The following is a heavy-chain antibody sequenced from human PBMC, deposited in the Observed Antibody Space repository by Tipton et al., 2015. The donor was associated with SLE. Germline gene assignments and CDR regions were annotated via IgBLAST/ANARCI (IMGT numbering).Heavy chain of an antibody. J-gene: IGHJ4*02. D-gene: IGHD4-17*01. CDR2: IYYTGTT. CDR1: GSSITSSSHY. Sequence: TLSLTCSISGSSITSSSHYWGWIRQPPGKGLEWIGSIYYTGTTYYNPSLKSRVTMSVDTSKNHLSLNLSPVTAADTAVYYCVRHFTTVIQGPLYFDYWGQGTLVTVSS. CDR3: VRHFTTVIQGPLYFDY. V-gene: IGHV4-39*01.